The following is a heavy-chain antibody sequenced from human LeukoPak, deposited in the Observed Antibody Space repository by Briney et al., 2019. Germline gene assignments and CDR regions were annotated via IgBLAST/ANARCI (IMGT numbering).Heavy chain of an antibody. CDR2: INHSGST. J-gene: IGHJ5*02. Sequence: SETLSLTCTVSGGSISSYYWSWIRQPPGKGLEWIGEINHSGSTNYNPSLKSRVTISVDTSKNQFSLKLSSVTAADTAVYYCARWTPYYDSSGYYDRFDPWGQGTLVTVSS. V-gene: IGHV4-34*01. CDR1: GGSISSYY. CDR3: ARWTPYYDSSGYYDRFDP. D-gene: IGHD3-22*01.